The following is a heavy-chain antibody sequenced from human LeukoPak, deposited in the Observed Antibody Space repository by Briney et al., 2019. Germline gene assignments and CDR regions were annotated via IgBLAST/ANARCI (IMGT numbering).Heavy chain of an antibody. CDR2: ISGSGGST. D-gene: IGHD2-15*01. CDR3: ALNQADIVVVVAATPRY. V-gene: IGHV3-23*01. J-gene: IGHJ4*02. Sequence: GGSLRLSCAASGFTFSSYAMSWVRQAPGKGLEWVSAISGSGGSTYYADSVKGRFTISRDNSKNTLYLQMNSLRAEDTAVYYCALNQADIVVVVAATPRYWGQGTLVTVSS. CDR1: GFTFSSYA.